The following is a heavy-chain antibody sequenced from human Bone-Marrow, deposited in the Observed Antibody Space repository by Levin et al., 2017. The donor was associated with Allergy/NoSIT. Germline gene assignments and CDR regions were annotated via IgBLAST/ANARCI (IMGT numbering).Heavy chain of an antibody. J-gene: IGHJ4*02. CDR2: IDHSGST. Sequence: SQTLSLTCAVYGGSFSGYYWSWIRQPPGKGLEWIGEIDHSGSTNYNPSLKSRVTISVDTSKNQFSLKLRSVTAADTAIYYCARGESFSFATRLHDFWGQGTLVTVSS. CDR1: GGSFSGYY. D-gene: IGHD6-6*01. CDR3: ARGESFSFATRLHDF. V-gene: IGHV4-34*01.